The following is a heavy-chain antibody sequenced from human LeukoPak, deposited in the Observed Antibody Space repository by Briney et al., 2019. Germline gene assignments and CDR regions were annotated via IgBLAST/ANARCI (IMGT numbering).Heavy chain of an antibody. CDR1: GGSFSGYY. J-gene: IGHJ4*02. CDR3: ARADTYYYGSGSYPDY. D-gene: IGHD3-10*01. Sequence: SEALSLTCAVYGGSFSGYYWSWIRQPPGKGLEWIGEINHSGSTNYNPSLKSRVTISVDTSKNQFSLKLSSVTAADTAVYYCARADTYYYGSGSYPDYWGQGTLVTVSS. V-gene: IGHV4-34*01. CDR2: INHSGST.